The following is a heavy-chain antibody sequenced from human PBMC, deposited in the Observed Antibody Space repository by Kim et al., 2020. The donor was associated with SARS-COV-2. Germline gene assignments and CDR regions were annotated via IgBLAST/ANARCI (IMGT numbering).Heavy chain of an antibody. CDR3: ATDGI. CDR2: FGPKDGEA. J-gene: IGHJ4*02. D-gene: IGHD1-20*01. V-gene: IGHV1-24*01. Sequence: FGPKDGEAIYAQKFQGRVTMTKDTSTDTAYMELSGLRSEDTAVYYCATDGIWGQGTLVTVSS.